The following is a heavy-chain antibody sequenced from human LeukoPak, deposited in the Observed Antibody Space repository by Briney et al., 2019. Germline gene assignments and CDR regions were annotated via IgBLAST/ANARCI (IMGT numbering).Heavy chain of an antibody. J-gene: IGHJ4*02. CDR2: IIPILGIA. V-gene: IGHV1-69*04. CDR1: GGTFSSYA. Sequence: ASVNVSCKASGGTFSSYAISWVRQAPGQGLEWMGRIIPILGIANYAQKFQGRVTITADKSTSTAYMELSSLRSEDTAVYYCARFAGQATRDYWGQGTLVTVSS. CDR3: ARFAGQATRDY.